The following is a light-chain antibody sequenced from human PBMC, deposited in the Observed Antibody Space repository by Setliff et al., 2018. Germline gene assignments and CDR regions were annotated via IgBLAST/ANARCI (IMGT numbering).Light chain of an antibody. CDR2: DVN. CDR1: SSDIGGYNY. V-gene: IGLV2-14*01. J-gene: IGLJ2*01. Sequence: QSVLTQPASVSGSPGQSITISCTGSSSDIGGYNYVSWYQQHPGKAPKLMIYDVNERPSGVSNRFSGSKSGNTASLTISGLQAEDEADYYCSSYTTTSTGVIGGGTK. CDR3: SSYTTTSTGV.